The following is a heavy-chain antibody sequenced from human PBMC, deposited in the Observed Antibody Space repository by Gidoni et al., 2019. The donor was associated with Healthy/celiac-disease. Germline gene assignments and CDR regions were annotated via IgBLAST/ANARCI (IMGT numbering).Heavy chain of an antibody. CDR1: GFTFSSYS. V-gene: IGHV3-21*01. CDR2: ISSSSSYI. CDR3: ARDDELGDY. Sequence: EVQLVESGGGLVTPWGSLRLSCSASGFTFSSYSMNWVRQAPGKGLEWVSAISSSSSYIYYADSVKGRFTISRDNAKNSLYLQMNSLRAEDTAVYYCARDDELGDYWGQGTLVTVSS. J-gene: IGHJ4*02. D-gene: IGHD6-6*01.